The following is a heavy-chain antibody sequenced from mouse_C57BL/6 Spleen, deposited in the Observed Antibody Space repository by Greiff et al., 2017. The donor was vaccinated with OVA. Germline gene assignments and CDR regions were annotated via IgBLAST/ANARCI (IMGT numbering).Heavy chain of an antibody. Sequence: QVQLQQSGPELVRPGASVKISCKAPGYTFTSHWMQWVRQRPGQGLEWIGEIFPGSGSTNYNEKFKSKATLTVDTSSSTAYMQLSSLTSEDSAVYYCARHYYGSSYGFAYWGQGTLVTVSA. CDR3: ARHYYGSSYGFAY. D-gene: IGHD1-1*01. V-gene: IGHV1-56*01. J-gene: IGHJ3*01. CDR2: IFPGSGST. CDR1: GYTFTSHW.